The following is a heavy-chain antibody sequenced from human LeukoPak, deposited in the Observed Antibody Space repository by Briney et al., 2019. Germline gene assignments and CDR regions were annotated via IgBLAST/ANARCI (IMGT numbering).Heavy chain of an antibody. D-gene: IGHD4-11*01. CDR1: GGSISSSSYY. J-gene: IGHJ5*02. CDR2: IYYSGST. Sequence: SETLSLTCTVSGGSISSSSYYWGWIRQPPGKGLEWIGSIYYSGSTYYNPSLKSRVTISVDTSKNQFSLKLSSVTAADTAVYYCARDRGLQELNWFDPWGQGTLVTVSS. V-gene: IGHV4-39*07. CDR3: ARDRGLQELNWFDP.